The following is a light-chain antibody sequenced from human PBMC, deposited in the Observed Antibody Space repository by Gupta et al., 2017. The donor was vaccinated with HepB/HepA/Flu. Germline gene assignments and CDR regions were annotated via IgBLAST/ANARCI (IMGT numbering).Light chain of an antibody. J-gene: IGLJ1*01. CDR3: SSYTSSTTPYV. Sequence: QSALAQPASVSGVPGQSITISCTGTSSDIGTYNYVAWYQQHPGKAPKVMVYDVSNRPSGVSDRFSGSKSGNTASLTISGLEAEDEADYYCSSYTSSTTPYVFGTGTKVTVL. CDR1: SSDIGTYNY. CDR2: DVS. V-gene: IGLV2-14*03.